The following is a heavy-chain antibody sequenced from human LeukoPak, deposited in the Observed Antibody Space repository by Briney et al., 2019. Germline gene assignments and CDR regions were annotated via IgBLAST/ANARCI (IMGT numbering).Heavy chain of an antibody. CDR1: GGSISSSSHY. Sequence: SSETLSLTCTVSGGSISSSSHYWGWIRQPPGKGLEWIGSIYYSGSTYYNPSLKSRVTISVDTSKNQFSLKLSSVTAADTAVYYCARAVGATPPYYMDVWGKGTTVTVSS. J-gene: IGHJ6*03. D-gene: IGHD1-26*01. CDR2: IYYSGST. CDR3: ARAVGATPPYYMDV. V-gene: IGHV4-39*01.